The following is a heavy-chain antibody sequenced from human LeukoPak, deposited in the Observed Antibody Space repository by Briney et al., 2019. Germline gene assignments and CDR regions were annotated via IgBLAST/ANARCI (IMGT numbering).Heavy chain of an antibody. CDR2: VDPEDGET. D-gene: IGHD6-19*01. CDR3: AILIVAGTHFDY. Sequence: ASVKISCNVSGYTFTDYYMQWVQQAPGKGLEWMGLVDPEDGETIYAEKFQGRVTITADTSTDTAYRELSSLRSEDTAVYYCAILIVAGTHFDYWGQGTLVTVSS. CDR1: GYTFTDYY. V-gene: IGHV1-69-2*01. J-gene: IGHJ4*02.